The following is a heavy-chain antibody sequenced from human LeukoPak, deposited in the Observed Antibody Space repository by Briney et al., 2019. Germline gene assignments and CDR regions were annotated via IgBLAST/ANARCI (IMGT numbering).Heavy chain of an antibody. V-gene: IGHV1-69*04. CDR3: MLGVIPD. Sequence: ASVKVSCKASGGTFPKYVISWVREAPGQGLEWMGRFIPVHDTANYAHKFQGRVILTADKSTSTAYMELTSLRSEDTAVYCAMLGVIPDWGQGTLITVSS. D-gene: IGHD2-2*01. CDR1: GGTFPKYV. CDR2: FIPVHDTA. J-gene: IGHJ1*01.